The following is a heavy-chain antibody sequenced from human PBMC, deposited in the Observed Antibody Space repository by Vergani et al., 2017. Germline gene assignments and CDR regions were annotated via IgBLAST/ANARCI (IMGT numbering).Heavy chain of an antibody. Sequence: QVQLVESGGGVVQPGRSLRLSCAASGFTFSSYGMHWVRQAPGKGLEWVAVIWHDGSNKYYADSVKGRFTISRDNSKNTLYLQMNSLRAEDTAVYYCAKCPVSLKYYYGMDVWGQGTTVTVSS. D-gene: IGHD5/OR15-5a*01. V-gene: IGHV3-33*06. CDR2: IWHDGSNK. CDR1: GFTFSSYG. J-gene: IGHJ6*02. CDR3: AKCPVSLKYYYGMDV.